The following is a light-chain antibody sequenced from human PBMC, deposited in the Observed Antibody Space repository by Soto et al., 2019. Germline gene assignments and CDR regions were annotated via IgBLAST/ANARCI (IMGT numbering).Light chain of an antibody. CDR3: QQTRSYPST. Sequence: IQLTQSPSSLSASVGDSVTITCRVSQGITSYLAWYQQKPGKAPNLLIYGASTLQSGVPSRFSGSGSGTDFTLNINSLQAEDFATYYCQQTRSYPSTFGGGTKVDIK. V-gene: IGKV1-9*01. CDR1: QGITSY. CDR2: GAS. J-gene: IGKJ4*01.